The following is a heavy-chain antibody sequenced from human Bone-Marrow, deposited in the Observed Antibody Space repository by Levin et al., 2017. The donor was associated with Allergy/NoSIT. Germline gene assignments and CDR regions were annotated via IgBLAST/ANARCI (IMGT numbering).Heavy chain of an antibody. CDR2: IGTSDDT. D-gene: IGHD1-26*01. CDR1: GFAFSTSD. Sequence: GESLKISCAASGFAFSTSDMHWVRQATGKGLEWVSAIGTSDDTYYPGSVKGRFTISREDTKSSLYLQMNNLRAGDTAVYYCAREIYGSGRAFDIWGQGTVVTVSS. V-gene: IGHV3-13*04. CDR3: AREIYGSGRAFDI. J-gene: IGHJ3*02.